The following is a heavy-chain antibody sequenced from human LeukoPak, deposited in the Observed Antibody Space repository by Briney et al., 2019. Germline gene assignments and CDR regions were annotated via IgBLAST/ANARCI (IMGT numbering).Heavy chain of an antibody. V-gene: IGHV4-34*01. J-gene: IGHJ4*02. D-gene: IGHD5-12*01. CDR2: INHSGST. CDR3: ARDGVYSGYDYYFDY. CDR1: GGPFSGYY. Sequence: SETLSLTCAVYGGPFSGYYWSWIRQPPGKGLEWIGEINHSGSTNYNPSLKSRVTISVDTSKNQFSLKLSSVTAADTAVYYCARDGVYSGYDYYFDYWGQGTLVTVSS.